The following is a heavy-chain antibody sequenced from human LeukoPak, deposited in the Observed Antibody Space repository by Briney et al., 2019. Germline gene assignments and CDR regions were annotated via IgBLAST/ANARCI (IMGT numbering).Heavy chain of an antibody. CDR2: ISTDGSST. V-gene: IGHV3-74*01. Sequence: GGSLRLSCAASGFTSSSNWMHWVRQGPGKGLVWFSRISTDGSSTTYADSVKGRFTISRDNAKNTLYLQMNSLRAEDTAVYYCSRASSSVPNLLDYWGQGTLVTVSS. CDR1: GFTSSSNW. D-gene: IGHD6-19*01. J-gene: IGHJ4*02. CDR3: SRASSSVPNLLDY.